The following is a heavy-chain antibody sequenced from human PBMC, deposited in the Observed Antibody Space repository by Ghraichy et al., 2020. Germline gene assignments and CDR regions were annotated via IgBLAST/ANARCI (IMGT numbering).Heavy chain of an antibody. V-gene: IGHV1-46*01. Sequence: ASVKVSCEASGYIFASYYMHWLRQAPGQGLEWMGIIDPTDGSTNYAQRFRGRITMTRDTSTSTFYMDLSGLTFEDTAVFYCAKDGGAYAIDYWGQGTLVTVSS. D-gene: IGHD2-21*01. CDR3: AKDGGAYAIDY. CDR2: IDPTDGST. CDR1: GYIFASYY. J-gene: IGHJ4*02.